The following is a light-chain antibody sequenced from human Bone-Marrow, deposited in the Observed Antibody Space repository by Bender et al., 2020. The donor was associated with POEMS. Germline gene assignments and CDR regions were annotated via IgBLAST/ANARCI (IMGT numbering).Light chain of an antibody. CDR3: SSYSSSSTSV. J-gene: IGLJ2*01. CDR2: DVS. CDR1: SSDVGAYND. V-gene: IGLV2-14*03. Sequence: QSALTQPASVSGSPGQSITISCTGTSSDVGAYNDVSWYQQLPGKAPKLMIYDVSNRPSGVSNRFSGSKSGNTASLTISGLQAEDEADYYCSSYSSSSTSVFGGGTKLTVL.